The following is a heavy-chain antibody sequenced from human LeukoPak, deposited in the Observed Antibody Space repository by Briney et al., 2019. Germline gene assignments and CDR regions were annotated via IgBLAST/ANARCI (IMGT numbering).Heavy chain of an antibody. CDR2: LYPGDYDT. J-gene: IGHJ5*02. D-gene: IGHD2-15*01. V-gene: IGHV5-51*01. Sequence: GESLKISFKGSGYSFTSYWIGWVRQMPGKGLEWMGILYPGDYDTRSSPSFQGQVTISADKSISTAYLQWSSLKASDTAMYYCARARGRYWAKLNWFDPWGQGTLVTVSS. CDR1: GYSFTSYW. CDR3: ARARGRYWAKLNWFDP.